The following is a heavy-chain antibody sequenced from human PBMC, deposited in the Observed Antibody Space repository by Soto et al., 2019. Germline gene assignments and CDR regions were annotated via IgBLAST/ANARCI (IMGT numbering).Heavy chain of an antibody. CDR3: ARELRYDYIWGSYRYTEGFDY. Sequence: GGSLRLSCAASGFTFSSYGMHWVRQAPGKGLEWVAVIWYDGSNKYYADSVKGRFTISRDNSKNTLYLQMNSLRAEDTAVYYCARELRYDYIWGSYRYTEGFDYWGQGTLVTVSS. J-gene: IGHJ4*02. V-gene: IGHV3-33*01. D-gene: IGHD3-16*02. CDR2: IWYDGSNK. CDR1: GFTFSSYG.